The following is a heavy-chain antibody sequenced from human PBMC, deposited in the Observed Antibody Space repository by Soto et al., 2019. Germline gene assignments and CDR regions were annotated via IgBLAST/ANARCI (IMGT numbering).Heavy chain of an antibody. Sequence: SETLSLTCSVSGGYITSSSYSWGWIRQSPGTGLQWIGSLSYTGSTYYNPSLKGRVAISADTPKNEFSLELSSVTAADTATYFCARGLRWTRTFDFWGRGTLVTVS. D-gene: IGHD3-16*01. CDR3: ARGLRWTRTFDF. V-gene: IGHV4-39*02. CDR1: GGYITSSSYS. CDR2: LSYTGST. J-gene: IGHJ4*02.